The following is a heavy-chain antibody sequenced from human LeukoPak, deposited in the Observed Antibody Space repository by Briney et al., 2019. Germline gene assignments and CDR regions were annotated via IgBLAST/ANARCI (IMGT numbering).Heavy chain of an antibody. V-gene: IGHV1-2*04. CDR2: INPNSGGT. CDR3: ARERGSGWYDYYGMDV. CDR1: GYTFTGYY. D-gene: IGHD6-19*01. J-gene: IGHJ6*02. Sequence: GASVKVSCKASGYTFTGYYMHWMRQAPGQGLEWMGWINPNSGGTNYAQKFQGWVTMTRDTSISTAYMELSRLRSDDTAVYYCARERGSGWYDYYGMDVWGQGTTVTVSS.